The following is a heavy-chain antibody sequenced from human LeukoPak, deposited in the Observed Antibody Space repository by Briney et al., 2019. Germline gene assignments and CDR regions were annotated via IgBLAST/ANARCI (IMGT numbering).Heavy chain of an antibody. V-gene: IGHV3-48*04. J-gene: IGHJ4*02. CDR3: ARDLHRDGYNWPYFDY. CDR1: GFTFSDYW. D-gene: IGHD5-24*01. Sequence: QPGGSLRLSCAASGFTFSDYWMYWVRQAPGKGLEWVSYINSSGSVIYYADSVKGRFTISRDNAKNSLYLQMNSLRAEDTAVYYCARDLHRDGYNWPYFDYWGQGTLVTVSP. CDR2: INSSGSVI.